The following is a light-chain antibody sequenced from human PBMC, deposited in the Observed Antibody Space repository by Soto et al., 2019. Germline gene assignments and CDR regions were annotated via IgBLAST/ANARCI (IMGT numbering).Light chain of an antibody. CDR1: QSVRSF. J-gene: IGKJ4*01. CDR3: QQRSNWLT. CDR2: DAS. Sequence: EIVLTQSPATLSLSPGERATLSCRASQSVRSFLAWYQQKPGQAPRLLIYDASNRATGIPARFSGSGSGTDFTLTISSLEPEDFAVYYCQQRSNWLTFGGGTMVDIK. V-gene: IGKV3-11*01.